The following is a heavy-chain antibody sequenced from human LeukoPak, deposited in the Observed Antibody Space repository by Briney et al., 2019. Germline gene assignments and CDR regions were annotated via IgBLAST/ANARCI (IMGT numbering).Heavy chain of an antibody. CDR3: AGRGQRYFRD. J-gene: IGHJ1*01. Sequence: PSETLSLTCSVSCDSISSDYWSWIRQPPGKGLEWIGYIYRIGNTDYHPSLKSRVTISLDTSKNQLSLNLTSVTAADTAVYYCAGRGQRYFRDWGQGTLVTVSS. CDR1: CDSISSDY. CDR2: IYRIGNT. V-gene: IGHV4-4*08.